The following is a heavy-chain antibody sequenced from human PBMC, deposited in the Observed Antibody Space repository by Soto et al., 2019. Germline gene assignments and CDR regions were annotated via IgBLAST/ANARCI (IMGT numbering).Heavy chain of an antibody. CDR1: GFTFSSYS. V-gene: IGHV3-21*01. J-gene: IGHJ5*02. D-gene: IGHD3-22*01. CDR2: ISSSSSYI. CDR3: ARPLSYYDSSGTPSWFDP. Sequence: GGSLRLSCAASGFTFSSYSMNWVRQAPGKGLEWVSSISSSSSYIYYADSVKGRFTISRDNAKNSLYLQMNSLRAEDTAVYYWARPLSYYDSSGTPSWFDPWGQGTLVTVSS.